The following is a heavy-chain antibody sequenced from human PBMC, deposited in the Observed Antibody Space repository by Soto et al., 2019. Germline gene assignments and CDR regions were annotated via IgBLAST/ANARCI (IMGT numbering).Heavy chain of an antibody. CDR1: GFNFGNYA. D-gene: IGHD6-19*01. Sequence: VQLLESGGGSVQPGGSLRLSCTASGFNFGNYAMGWARQAPGKGLEWLSSLAVPYTGAQTYYADSVAGRLIVSRDDSKNTLYLELNSLRADDTAVYYCAKDWGRIAVAGWTDWGPGTLVTVSS. J-gene: IGHJ4*02. CDR3: AKDWGRIAVAGWTD. V-gene: IGHV3-23*01. CDR2: VPYTGAQT.